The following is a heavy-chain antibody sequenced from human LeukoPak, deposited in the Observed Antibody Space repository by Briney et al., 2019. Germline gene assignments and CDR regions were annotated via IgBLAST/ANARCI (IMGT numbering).Heavy chain of an antibody. D-gene: IGHD4-11*01. CDR3: ARGYGNYGY. CDR1: GFTFSSDW. CDR2: IKQDGSEK. J-gene: IGHJ4*02. Sequence: GGSLLLSCAASGFTFSSDWMSWVRPAPGKGLEWVANIKQDGSEKYYVDSVKGRFTISRDNAKNSLYLQMNSLRAEDTAVYYCARGYGNYGYWGQGTLVTVSS. V-gene: IGHV3-7*01.